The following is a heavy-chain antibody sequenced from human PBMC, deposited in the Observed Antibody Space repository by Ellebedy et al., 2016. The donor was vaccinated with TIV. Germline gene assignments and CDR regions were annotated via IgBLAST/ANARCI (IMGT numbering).Heavy chain of an antibody. CDR1: GYSFSTHW. V-gene: IGHV5-51*01. J-gene: IGHJ4*02. D-gene: IGHD1-1*01. Sequence: PGGSLRLSCKASGYSFSTHWIGWVRQTPGKGLEWMGIIYPGDSDTKYSPSFQGQATISADKSISTAYLQWSSLKASDTAMYYCARPFGAYNQGLIDSWGQGTLVTVSS. CDR3: ARPFGAYNQGLIDS. CDR2: IYPGDSDT.